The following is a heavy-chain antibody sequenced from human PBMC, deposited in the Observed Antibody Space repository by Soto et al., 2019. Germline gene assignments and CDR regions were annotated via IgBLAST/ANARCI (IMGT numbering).Heavy chain of an antibody. D-gene: IGHD3-9*01. CDR2: IYHSGST. V-gene: IGHV4-4*02. J-gene: IGHJ4*01. Sequence: VQLQESGPGLVEPSGTLSLTCDVSGDSITNSVWWNWVRQSPGMGLEWIGEIYHSGSTLYNPSLNGRVSISVDKSKNQFSLKVTFVTAADTAIYYCARRGRGILTGHYTPVDWWGRGTLVTVS. CDR3: ARRGRGILTGHYTPVDW. CDR1: GDSITNSVW.